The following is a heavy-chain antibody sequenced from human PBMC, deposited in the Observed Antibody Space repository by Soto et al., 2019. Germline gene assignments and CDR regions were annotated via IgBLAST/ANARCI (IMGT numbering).Heavy chain of an antibody. CDR3: ARESEDLTSNFDY. Sequence: EVQLVESGGGLVKPGGSLRLSCAASGFTFTGYSRNWFRQPPGKGLEWVSSISSTTNYIYYGDSMKGRFTISRDNAKNSLYLEMNSLRAEDTAVYYCARESEDLTSNFDYWGQGTLVTVSS. CDR2: ISSTTNYI. J-gene: IGHJ4*02. V-gene: IGHV3-21*06. CDR1: GFTFTGYS.